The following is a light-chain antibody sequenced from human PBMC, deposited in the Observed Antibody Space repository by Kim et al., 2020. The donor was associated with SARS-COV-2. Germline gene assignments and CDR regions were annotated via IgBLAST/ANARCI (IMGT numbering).Light chain of an antibody. CDR1: NSNIGEEY. Sequence: QSVLTQPPSASGTRGQTVTISCSGSNSNIGEEYLYWYQQFPGTAPKLLIYSNDQRASGVPDRFSGSKSGTSGSLAISGLRSVDEADYYWASWDNSLSGWEFGGGTKLAVL. CDR3: ASWDNSLSGWE. CDR2: SND. V-gene: IGLV1-47*01. J-gene: IGLJ2*01.